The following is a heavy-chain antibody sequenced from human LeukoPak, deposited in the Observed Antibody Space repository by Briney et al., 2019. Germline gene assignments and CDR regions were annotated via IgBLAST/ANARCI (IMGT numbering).Heavy chain of an antibody. V-gene: IGHV3-30*04. CDR3: AKDNGGRFDI. CDR1: GFTFTGHS. CDR2: VADDEKTI. D-gene: IGHD1-26*01. Sequence: GGSLRLSCVASGFTFTGHSMHWVRQAPGKGLEWVAVVADDEKTIFYADSLKGRFTVSRDNSKNTLYLQMNSLRAEDTAVYYCAKDNGGRFDIWGQGTMVTVSS. J-gene: IGHJ3*02.